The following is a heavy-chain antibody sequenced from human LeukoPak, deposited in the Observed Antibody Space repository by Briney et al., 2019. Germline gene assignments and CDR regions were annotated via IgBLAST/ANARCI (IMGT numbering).Heavy chain of an antibody. CDR1: GLTLSTYA. D-gene: IGHD2-21*01. CDR2: TSGGDAGT. V-gene: IGHV3-23*01. J-gene: IGHJ4*02. Sequence: GGSLKLSCAAPGLTLSTYALSWFRQPPGKGLNWVPPTSGGDAGTYHADSVRGRFTISRDNSKNTLYLQMNSLRAEDAAVYFCAKAPVTSCRGAYCYPFDSWGQGTLVTVSS. CDR3: AKAPVTSCRGAYCYPFDS.